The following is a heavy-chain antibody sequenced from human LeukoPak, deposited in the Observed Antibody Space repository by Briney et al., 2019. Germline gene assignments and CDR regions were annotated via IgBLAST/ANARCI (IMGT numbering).Heavy chain of an antibody. Sequence: PGGSLRLSCAASGFTVSSNYMSWVRQAPGKGLEWVSVIYSGGGTYYADSVKGRFTISRDNSKNTLYLQMNSLRAEDTAVYYCARCTTYYDFWSGPTLDYFDYWGQGTLVTVSS. CDR1: GFTVSSNY. V-gene: IGHV3-53*01. J-gene: IGHJ4*02. CDR2: IYSGGGT. CDR3: ARCTTYYDFWSGPTLDYFDY. D-gene: IGHD3-3*01.